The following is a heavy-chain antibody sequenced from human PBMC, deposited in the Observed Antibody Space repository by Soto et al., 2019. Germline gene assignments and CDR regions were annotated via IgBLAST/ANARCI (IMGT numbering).Heavy chain of an antibody. V-gene: IGHV4-59*08. D-gene: IGHD3-10*01. Sequence: PSETLSLTCAVDGGFFSGYYLSWIRKPPGKGLEWIGYIYYSGSTNYNPSLKSRVTISVDTSKSQFSLKLSSVTAADTAVYFCARRHGLDIDAYYWGQGILVTVS. J-gene: IGHJ4*02. CDR3: ARRHGLDIDAYY. CDR1: GGFFSGYY. CDR2: IYYSGST.